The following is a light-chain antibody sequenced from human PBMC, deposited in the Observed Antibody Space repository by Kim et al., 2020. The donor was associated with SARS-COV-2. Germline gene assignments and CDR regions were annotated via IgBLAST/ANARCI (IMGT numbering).Light chain of an antibody. CDR1: KLGDKY. V-gene: IGLV3-1*01. Sequence: SPGQTASITCSGYKLGDKYVSWYQQKPGQSPVVVINQDNQRPSGIPERFSGSNSRNTATLTISGTQAMDEADYYCQAWDSSTHNYVFGAGTKVTVL. J-gene: IGLJ1*01. CDR2: QDN. CDR3: QAWDSSTHNYV.